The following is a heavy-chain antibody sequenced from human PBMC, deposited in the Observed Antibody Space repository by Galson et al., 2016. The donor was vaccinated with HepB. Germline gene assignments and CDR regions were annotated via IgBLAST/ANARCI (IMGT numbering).Heavy chain of an antibody. D-gene: IGHD6-19*01. CDR1: GFTFSTYA. Sequence: SLRLSCAASGFTFSTYAMSWVRQAPGKGLEWVSVISGSAGSTYYADSVKGRFTISRDNSKNTLYLQMNSLRAEDTAVYYCAREGGQWLERFDYWGQGTLVTVSS. J-gene: IGHJ4*02. CDR2: ISGSAGST. V-gene: IGHV3-23*01. CDR3: AREGGQWLERFDY.